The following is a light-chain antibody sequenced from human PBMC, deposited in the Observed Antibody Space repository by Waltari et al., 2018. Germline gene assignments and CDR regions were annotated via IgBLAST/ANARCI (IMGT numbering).Light chain of an antibody. V-gene: IGKV4-1*01. Sequence: DIVMTQSPESQAVSLGERATITCKSRQSVLNTSTNKNYLAWYQQKPGQPPKLLIYWASTRESGVPDRFSGSGSGTDFTLTISSLQAEDVAVYYCQQYYTTLRTFGQGTKVEIK. CDR2: WAS. J-gene: IGKJ1*01. CDR3: QQYYTTLRT. CDR1: QSVLNTSTNKNY.